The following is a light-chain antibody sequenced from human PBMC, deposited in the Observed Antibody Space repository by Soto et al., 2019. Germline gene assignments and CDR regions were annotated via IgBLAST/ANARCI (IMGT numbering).Light chain of an antibody. Sequence: EIVLTQSPATLSLSPGERATLSCRDSQSVSSYLAWYQQKPGQAPRLLIYDASNMATGIPARFSGSGSGTDFTPPISSPATGDFAVYYCQQLSNWPPALTFGGGTKVEIK. CDR1: QSVSSY. CDR2: DAS. V-gene: IGKV3-11*01. J-gene: IGKJ4*01. CDR3: QQLSNWPPALT.